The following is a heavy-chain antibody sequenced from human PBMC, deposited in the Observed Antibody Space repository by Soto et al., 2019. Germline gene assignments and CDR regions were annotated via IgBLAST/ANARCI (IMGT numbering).Heavy chain of an antibody. D-gene: IGHD2-2*01. CDR3: ARDTTALDCSSTSCYGPNDY. Sequence: GGSLRLSCAASGFTFSSYGMHWVRQAPGKGLEWVAVIWYDGSNKYYADSVKGRFTISRDNSKNTLYLQMNSLRAEDTAVYYCARDTTALDCSSTSCYGPNDYWGQGTLVTVSS. V-gene: IGHV3-33*01. J-gene: IGHJ4*02. CDR2: IWYDGSNK. CDR1: GFTFSSYG.